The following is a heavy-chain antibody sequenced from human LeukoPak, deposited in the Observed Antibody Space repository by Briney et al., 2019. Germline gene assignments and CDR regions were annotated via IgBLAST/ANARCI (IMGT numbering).Heavy chain of an antibody. CDR3: ARGSDSYYDILTGSPPRHYMDV. CDR2: IYYSGST. D-gene: IGHD3-9*01. V-gene: IGHV4-59*06. CDR1: GGSISSYY. Sequence: SETLSLTCTVSGGSISSYYWSWIRQPPGKGLEWIGYIYYSGSTYYNPSLKSRVTISVDTSKNQFSLKLSSVTAADTAVYYCARGSDSYYDILTGSPPRHYMDVWGKGTTVTVSS. J-gene: IGHJ6*03.